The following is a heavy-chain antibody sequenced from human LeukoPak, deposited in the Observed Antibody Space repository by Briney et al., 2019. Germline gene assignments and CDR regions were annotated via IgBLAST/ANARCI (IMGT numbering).Heavy chain of an antibody. CDR1: GGSISSYY. J-gene: IGHJ4*02. D-gene: IGHD2-15*01. Sequence: SETLSLTCTVSGGSISSYYWSWIRQPPGKGLEWIGYIYYSGSTNYNPSLKSRVTISVDTSKNQFSLKLSSVTAADTAVYYCARELFLGYCSGGSCYGHNYFDYWGQGTLVTVSS. V-gene: IGHV4-59*12. CDR2: IYYSGST. CDR3: ARELFLGYCSGGSCYGHNYFDY.